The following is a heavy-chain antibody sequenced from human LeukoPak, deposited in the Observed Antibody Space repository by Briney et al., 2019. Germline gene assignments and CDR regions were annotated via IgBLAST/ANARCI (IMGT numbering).Heavy chain of an antibody. V-gene: IGHV4-34*01. D-gene: IGHD1-7*01. CDR2: INYSGST. Sequence: PSETLSLTCAVYGGSFSGYYWSWIRQPPGKGLEWIGEINYSGSTNYNPSLKSRVTISVDTSKNQFSLKLSSVTAADTAVYYCARHGAPRDGELRTWPTPYYFDYWGQGTLVTVSS. CDR1: GGSFSGYY. J-gene: IGHJ4*02. CDR3: ARHGAPRDGELRTWPTPYYFDY.